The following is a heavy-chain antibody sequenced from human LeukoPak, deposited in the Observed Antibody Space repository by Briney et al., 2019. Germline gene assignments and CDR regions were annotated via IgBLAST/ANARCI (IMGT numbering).Heavy chain of an antibody. Sequence: SETLSLTCTVSGGSLSRGSFYWSWIRQPPGKGLEWIGRIYTSGSTNYNPSLKSRVTISVDTSKNQFSLKLSSVTAADTAVYYCARSSGKQAFYYYYMDVWGKGTTVTVSS. D-gene: IGHD3-22*01. CDR1: GGSLSRGSFY. CDR3: ARSSGKQAFYYYYMDV. CDR2: IYTSGST. J-gene: IGHJ6*03. V-gene: IGHV4-61*02.